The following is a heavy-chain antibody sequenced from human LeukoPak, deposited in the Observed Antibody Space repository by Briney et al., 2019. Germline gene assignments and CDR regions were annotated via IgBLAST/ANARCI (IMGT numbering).Heavy chain of an antibody. J-gene: IGHJ6*03. D-gene: IGHD1-1*01. V-gene: IGHV4-61*02. Sequence: SQTLSLTCTVSGDSISSGNYYWSWIRQPAGKGLEWIVRIYTSGTTNYNPSLRSRVTISVDTSKNHFSLKLSSVTAADTAVYYCARGSSGLERPGYYYYYYMDVWGKGTTVTVSS. CDR3: ARGSSGLERPGYYYYYYMDV. CDR2: IYTSGTT. CDR1: GDSISSGNYY.